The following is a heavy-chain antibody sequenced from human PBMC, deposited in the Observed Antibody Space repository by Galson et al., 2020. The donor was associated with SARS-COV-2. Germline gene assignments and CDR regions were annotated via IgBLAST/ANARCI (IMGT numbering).Heavy chain of an antibody. CDR3: ARDPAPLYGDNYYYGMDV. CDR2: ISYIGST. D-gene: IGHD4-17*01. Sequence: SYYWSWIRQPPGKGLELIEYISYIGSTSYNPSLRSRGTISVDLSKNQLSLKVTSVTAADTAVYYCARDPAPLYGDNYYYGMDVWGRGTTVTVSS. CDR1: SYY. J-gene: IGHJ6*02. V-gene: IGHV4-59*01.